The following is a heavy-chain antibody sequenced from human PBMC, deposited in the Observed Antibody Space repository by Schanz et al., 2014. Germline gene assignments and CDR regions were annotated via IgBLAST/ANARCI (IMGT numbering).Heavy chain of an antibody. J-gene: IGHJ4*02. CDR1: GYIFINSG. V-gene: IGHV1-18*01. D-gene: IGHD5-12*01. CDR3: ARGIGGYGANNYFDY. Sequence: QVQLVQSGAEVKKPGASVEVSCKASGYIFINSGISWVRQAPGQGLEWMGWINTGSGDTKYSQNFQGRVTITRDTSASTAYMELSSLRSDDTAVYSCARGIGGYGANNYFDYWGQGTLVTVSS. CDR2: INTGSGDT.